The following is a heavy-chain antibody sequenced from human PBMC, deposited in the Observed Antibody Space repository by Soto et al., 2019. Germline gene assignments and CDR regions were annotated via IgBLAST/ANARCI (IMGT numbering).Heavy chain of an antibody. J-gene: IGHJ4*02. CDR2: ISYDGSNK. CDR1: GFTFSSYA. CDR3: ARETPRTYYFDY. Sequence: QVQLVESGGGVVQPGRSLRLSCAAPGFTFSSYAMHWVRQAPGKGLEWVAVISYDGSNKYYADSVKGRFTISRDNSKNTLYLQMNSRRAEDTAVYYCARETPRTYYFDYWGQGTLVTVSS. V-gene: IGHV3-30-3*01.